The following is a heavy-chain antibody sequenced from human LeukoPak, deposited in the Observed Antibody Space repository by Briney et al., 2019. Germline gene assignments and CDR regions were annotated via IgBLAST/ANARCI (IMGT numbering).Heavy chain of an antibody. Sequence: SVTVSCTASGGTFSSYAIGWVRQAPGQGLEWMGGIIPIFGTANYAQKFQGRVTITADESTSTAYMELSSLRSEDTAVYYCARARYKQWLVFDWFDPWGQGTLVTVST. CDR2: IIPIFGTA. CDR3: ARARYKQWLVFDWFDP. D-gene: IGHD6-19*01. V-gene: IGHV1-69*13. J-gene: IGHJ5*02. CDR1: GGTFSSYA.